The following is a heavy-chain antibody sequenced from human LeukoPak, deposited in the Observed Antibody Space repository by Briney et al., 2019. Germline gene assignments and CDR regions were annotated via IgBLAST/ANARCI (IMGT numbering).Heavy chain of an antibody. Sequence: ASVKVSFKASGYTFTVYYMDWVRQAPGQGPEWMVWINPNSGGTNYAQKFQGRVTMTRDTSISTAYMELSRLRSDDTAVYYCARPDSYYSYYGMDVWGQGTTLTVSS. CDR1: GYTFTVYY. J-gene: IGHJ6*02. V-gene: IGHV1-2*02. CDR2: INPNSGGT. CDR3: ARPDSYYSYYGMDV. D-gene: IGHD2-21*01.